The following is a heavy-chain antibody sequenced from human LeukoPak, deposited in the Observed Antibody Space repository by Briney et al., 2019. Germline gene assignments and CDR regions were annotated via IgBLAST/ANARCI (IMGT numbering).Heavy chain of an antibody. D-gene: IGHD3-3*01. J-gene: IGHJ4*02. V-gene: IGHV3-21*01. CDR3: ARDRNTDFWSGYYTNYFDY. Sequence: GGSLRLSCAASGFTFSNYNMNWVRQAPGKGLEWVSFISTSSSYIYYADSVKGRFTISRHNAKNSLYLQMNSLRAEDTAVYYCARDRNTDFWSGYYTNYFDYWGQGTLVTVSS. CDR1: GFTFSNYN. CDR2: ISTSSSYI.